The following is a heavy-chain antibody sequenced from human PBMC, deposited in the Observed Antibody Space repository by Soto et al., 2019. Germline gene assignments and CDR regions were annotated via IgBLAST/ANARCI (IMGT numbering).Heavy chain of an antibody. D-gene: IGHD3-16*01. CDR3: ARGDYGAPPDY. J-gene: IGHJ4*02. CDR2: ISGYNGNT. Sequence: QVQLVQSGAEVKKPGASVKVSCKASGYTFTIYGSSGVRQAPGRGLEWMGGISGYNGNTNYAQKLQGRVTMTTDTSTRTAYMELRSLRSDDTAVYYCARGDYGAPPDYWGQGTLVTVSS. V-gene: IGHV1-18*01. CDR1: GYTFTIYG.